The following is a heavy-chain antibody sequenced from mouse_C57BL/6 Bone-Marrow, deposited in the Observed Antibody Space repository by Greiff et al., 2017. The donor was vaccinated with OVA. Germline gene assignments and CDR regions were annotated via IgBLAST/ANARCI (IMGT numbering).Heavy chain of an antibody. D-gene: IGHD1-1*01. CDR1: GFSLTSYG. CDR3: ARKDYYGSSLDY. J-gene: IGHJ2*01. V-gene: IGHV2-2*01. Sequence: QVQLQQSGPGLVQPSQSLSITCTASGFSLTSYGVHWVRQSPGKGLEWLGVIWSGGSKDYNAAFISRLSISKDNSKSQVFFKMNSLQADDTAIYYCARKDYYGSSLDYWGQGTTLTVSS. CDR2: IWSGGSK.